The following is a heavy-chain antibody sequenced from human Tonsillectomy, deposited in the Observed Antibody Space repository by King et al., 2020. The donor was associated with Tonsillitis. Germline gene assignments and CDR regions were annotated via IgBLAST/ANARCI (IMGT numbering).Heavy chain of an antibody. CDR2: ISSSSSYK. J-gene: IGHJ3*02. CDR3: ARYGNYYVSSGYRAFDI. CDR1: GFTFSDYY. D-gene: IGHD3-22*01. Sequence: VQLVESGGGLVKPGGSLRLSCAASGFTFSDYYMSWIRQAPGKGLEWVSYISSSSSYKNYADSVKGRFTISRDNAKKSLYLQMNSIRAEDTAVYYYARYGNYYVSSGYRAFDIWGQGTMVTVSS. V-gene: IGHV3-11*06.